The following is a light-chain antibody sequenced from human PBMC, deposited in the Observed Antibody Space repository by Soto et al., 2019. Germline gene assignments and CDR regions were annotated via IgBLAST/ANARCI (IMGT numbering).Light chain of an antibody. V-gene: IGKV1-5*03. CDR3: QQFAISTT. J-gene: IGKJ1*01. Sequence: DIQMTQSPSTLSASVGDRVTITCRASQSISSWLAWYQQKPGTAPKLLIYKASTLESGVPSRFSGSRSGTEFTLTVSSLQPDDFATYYCQQFAISTTFGQGTKVEVK. CDR2: KAS. CDR1: QSISSW.